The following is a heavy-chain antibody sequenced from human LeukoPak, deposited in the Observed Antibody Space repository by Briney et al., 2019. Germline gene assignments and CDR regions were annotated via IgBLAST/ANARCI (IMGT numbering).Heavy chain of an antibody. CDR1: GGSISSHY. Sequence: SESLSLTCTVSGGSISSHYWSWIRQPAGKGLEWIGRIYTSGSTNYNPSLKSRVTMSVDTSKNQFSLKLSSVTAADTAVYYCAREIPITMVRGVCGWFDPWGQGTLVTVSS. D-gene: IGHD3-10*01. CDR2: IYTSGST. V-gene: IGHV4-4*07. CDR3: AREIPITMVRGVCGWFDP. J-gene: IGHJ5*02.